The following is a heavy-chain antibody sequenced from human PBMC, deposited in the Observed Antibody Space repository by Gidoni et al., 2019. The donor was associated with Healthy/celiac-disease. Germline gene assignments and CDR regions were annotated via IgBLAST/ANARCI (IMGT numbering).Heavy chain of an antibody. J-gene: IGHJ6*02. CDR1: GFTVSSNY. D-gene: IGHD3-3*01. CDR3: ARGLYYDFWSGYDYYYGMDV. Sequence: EVQLVESGGGLVQPGGSLRLSCAASGFTVSSNYMSWVRQAPGKGLEWVSVIYSGGSTYYADSVKGRFTISRDNSKNTLYLQMNSLRAEDTAVYYCARGLYYDFWSGYDYYYGMDVWGQGTTVTVSS. V-gene: IGHV3-66*01. CDR2: IYSGGST.